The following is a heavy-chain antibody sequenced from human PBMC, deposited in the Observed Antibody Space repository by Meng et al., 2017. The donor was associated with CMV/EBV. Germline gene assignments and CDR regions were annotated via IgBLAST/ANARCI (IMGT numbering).Heavy chain of an antibody. CDR1: GGSIGSNTYY. CDR2: IYHSGNT. CDR3: ASQERDYWSGYGLVPKPNRFDT. D-gene: IGHD3-3*01. V-gene: IGHV4-39*01. J-gene: IGHJ5*02. Sequence: GSLRLSCSVSGGSIGSNTYYWGWIRQSPGKGLEWIGSIYHSGNTYYKPSLKSRVIISVDTSKNQFSLKLSSVTAADAAMYYCASQERDYWSGYGLVPKPNRFDTWGQGTLVTVS.